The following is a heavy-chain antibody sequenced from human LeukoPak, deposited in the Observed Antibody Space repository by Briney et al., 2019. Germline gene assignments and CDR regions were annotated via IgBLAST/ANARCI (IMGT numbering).Heavy chain of an antibody. CDR2: INHSGST. Sequence: SETLSLTCAVYGGSFSGYYWSSIRQPPGKGLEWIGEINHSGSTNYNPSLKSRVTISVDTSKNQFSLKLSSVTAADTAVYYCARGRGTVTTYPWFDPWGQGTLVTVSS. D-gene: IGHD4-17*01. CDR1: GGSFSGYY. J-gene: IGHJ5*02. CDR3: ARGRGTVTTYPWFDP. V-gene: IGHV4-34*01.